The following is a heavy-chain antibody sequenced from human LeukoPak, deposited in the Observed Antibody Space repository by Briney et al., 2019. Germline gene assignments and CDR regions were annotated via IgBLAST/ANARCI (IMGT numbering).Heavy chain of an antibody. Sequence: GGSLRLSCAASGFTFSDNYMSWIRQVPGKGLEWVSYISTSGRTIYYADSVKGRFTISRDNAKNSLYLQMNSLRAEDTAVYYCAKDPLNTLMVSPTFDYWGQGTLVTVSS. D-gene: IGHD5-18*01. CDR2: ISTSGRTI. CDR1: GFTFSDNY. J-gene: IGHJ4*02. CDR3: AKDPLNTLMVSPTFDY. V-gene: IGHV3-11*01.